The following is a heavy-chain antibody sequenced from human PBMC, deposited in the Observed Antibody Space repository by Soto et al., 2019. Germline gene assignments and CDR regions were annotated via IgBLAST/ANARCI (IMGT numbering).Heavy chain of an antibody. CDR2: ISTSGATR. J-gene: IGHJ4*02. CDR3: AMFFGSGFDY. CDR1: GFTFSTDS. D-gene: IGHD6-19*01. Sequence: EVQLVESGGGLVQPGGSLRISCVASGFTFSTDSMNWVRQAPGKGLEWVAHISTSGATRYYADSVKGRFTISRDNAKTSLYLQMDSLRNEDTAVYYCAMFFGSGFDYWGQGTLVTVSS. V-gene: IGHV3-48*02.